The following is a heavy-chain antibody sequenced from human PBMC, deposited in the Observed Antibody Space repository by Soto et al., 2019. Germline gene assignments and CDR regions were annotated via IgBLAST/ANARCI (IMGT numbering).Heavy chain of an antibody. Sequence: GASVKVSCKAIGYSFTSHYMHWVRQAPGQGLEWMGTIYPGGVNIGYAQKFKGRVTMTKDTSTSTVYMELNSLRAEDTAVYYCANRGGRYYYYYGMDVWGQGTTVTVSS. CDR1: GYSFTSHY. CDR2: IYPGGVNI. V-gene: IGHV1-46*01. J-gene: IGHJ6*02. CDR3: ANRGGRYYYYYGMDV.